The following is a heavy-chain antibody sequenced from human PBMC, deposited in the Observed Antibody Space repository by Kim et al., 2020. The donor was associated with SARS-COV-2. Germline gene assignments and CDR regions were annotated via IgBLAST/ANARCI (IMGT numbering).Heavy chain of an antibody. J-gene: IGHJ4*02. V-gene: IGHV5-51*01. CDR3: ARHDEWDSSSWYDLGPGLGGGPDY. CDR1: GYSFTSYW. Sequence: GESLKISCKGSGYSFTSYWIGWVRQMPGKGLEWMGIIYPGDSDTRYSPSFQGQVTISADKSISTAYLQWSSLKASDTAMYYCARHDEWDSSSWYDLGPGLGGGPDYWGQGTLVTVSS. CDR2: IYPGDSDT. D-gene: IGHD6-13*01.